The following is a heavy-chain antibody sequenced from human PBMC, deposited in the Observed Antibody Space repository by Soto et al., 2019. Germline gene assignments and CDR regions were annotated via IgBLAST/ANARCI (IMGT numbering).Heavy chain of an antibody. CDR1: GGTFSSYT. J-gene: IGHJ4*02. V-gene: IGHV1-69*02. D-gene: IGHD6-6*01. Sequence: VQLVQSGAEVKKPGSSVKVSCKASGGTFSSYTISWVRQAPGQGLEWMGRIIPILGIANYAQKFQGRVTITADKSTSTAYMELSSLRSEDTAVYYCARGRGYSRSYYFDYWGQGTLVTVSS. CDR3: ARGRGYSRSYYFDY. CDR2: IIPILGIA.